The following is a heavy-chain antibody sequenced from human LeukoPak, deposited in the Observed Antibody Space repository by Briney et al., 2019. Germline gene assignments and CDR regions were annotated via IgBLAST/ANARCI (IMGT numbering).Heavy chain of an antibody. V-gene: IGHV4-34*01. CDR1: GGSFSGYY. CDR3: ARGHSSGWYIRRKFDY. CDR2: INHSGST. D-gene: IGHD6-19*01. Sequence: KPSETLSLTCAVYGGSFSGYYWSWIRQPPGKGLEWIGEINHSGSTNYNPSLKSRVTISVDTSKNQFSLKLSSVTAADTAVYYCARGHSSGWYIRRKFDYWGQGTLVTVSS. J-gene: IGHJ4*02.